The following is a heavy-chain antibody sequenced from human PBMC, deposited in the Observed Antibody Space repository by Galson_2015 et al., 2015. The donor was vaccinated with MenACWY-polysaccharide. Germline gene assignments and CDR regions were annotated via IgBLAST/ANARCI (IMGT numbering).Heavy chain of an antibody. J-gene: IGHJ2*01. D-gene: IGHD2-2*01. CDR1: HASISSSY. CDR3: ARRTRDNWYFER. CDR2: IHATGST. Sequence: SEPLSLTCPVSHASISSSYWSWIRQSADQGLEYIGRIHATGSTAYNPSFRSRVAMSVDLPRNEISLRLVPVTASDTAIYFCARRTRDNWYFERLGRGTLVIFSS. V-gene: IGHV4-4*07.